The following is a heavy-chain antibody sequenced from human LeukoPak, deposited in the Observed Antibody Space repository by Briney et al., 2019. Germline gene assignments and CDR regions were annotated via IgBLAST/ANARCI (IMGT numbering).Heavy chain of an antibody. J-gene: IGHJ4*02. V-gene: IGHV3-7*01. D-gene: IGHD3-16*01. CDR1: VVTFSTYW. CDR3: ARSLGDD. Sequence: GGSLRPSSEVSVVTFSTYWMTSVREAPGNGVEWVASINKNVRERYYVDSVKGRFTISRDNAKDSLYLQMNSLRDEDTAVYYCARSLGDDWGQGTLVTVSS. CDR2: INKNVRER.